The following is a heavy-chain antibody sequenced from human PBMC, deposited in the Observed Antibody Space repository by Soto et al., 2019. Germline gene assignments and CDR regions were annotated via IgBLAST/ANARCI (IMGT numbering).Heavy chain of an antibody. J-gene: IGHJ6*02. CDR3: ARETLANAMDV. CDR1: RGSITGSY. V-gene: IGHV4-4*07. CDR2: VYTTGST. Sequence: PSETLSLTCPVSRGSITGSYWDWVRQPAGKGLEWIGHVYTTGSTNYKPSLKSRVTMSVDTSKNQIYLRLSSVTAADTAVYYCARETLANAMDVWGQGITVTVSS.